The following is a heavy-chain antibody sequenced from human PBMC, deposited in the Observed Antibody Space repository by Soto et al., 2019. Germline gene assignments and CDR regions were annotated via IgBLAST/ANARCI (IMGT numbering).Heavy chain of an antibody. Sequence: QITLKESGPTLVKPTQTLTLTCTVSGFSLSTSGVGVGWIRQPPGKAPEWLALVYWDDDKRYSPSLKSRLTITKDTSKKQVILTMTNMDPVDTATYFCVNSATLWSGYSPSYDFMAVGGRGATVTVSS. D-gene: IGHD3-3*01. CDR1: GFSLSTSGVG. CDR2: VYWDDDK. V-gene: IGHV2-5*02. J-gene: IGHJ6*03. CDR3: VNSATLWSGYSPSYDFMAV.